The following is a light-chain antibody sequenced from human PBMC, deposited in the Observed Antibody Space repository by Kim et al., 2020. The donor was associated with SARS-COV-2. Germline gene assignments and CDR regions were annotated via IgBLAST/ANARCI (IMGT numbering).Light chain of an antibody. CDR1: SGHSSYA. Sequence: VKLTCTLSSGHSSYAIAWHQQQPEKGPRYLMKLNSDGSHSKGDGIPDRFSGSSSGAERYLTISSHQSEDEADYYCQTWGTGIHWVFGGGTQLTVL. V-gene: IGLV4-69*01. CDR2: LNSDGSH. CDR3: QTWGTGIHWV. J-gene: IGLJ3*02.